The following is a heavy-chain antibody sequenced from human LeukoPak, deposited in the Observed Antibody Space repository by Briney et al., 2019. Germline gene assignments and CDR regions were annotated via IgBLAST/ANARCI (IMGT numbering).Heavy chain of an antibody. V-gene: IGHV3-21*04. CDR1: GFTFSSYS. J-gene: IGHJ5*02. CDR2: ISSSSSYI. CDR3: ATPSGVSWFDP. Sequence: PGGSLRLSCAASGFTFSSYSMNWVRQAPGKGLEWVSSISSSSSYIYYADSVKGRFTISRDNSKNTLYLQMNSLRTEDTAVYYCATPSGVSWFDPWGQGTLVTVSP.